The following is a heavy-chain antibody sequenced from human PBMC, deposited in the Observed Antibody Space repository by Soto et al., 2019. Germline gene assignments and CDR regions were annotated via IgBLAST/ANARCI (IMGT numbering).Heavy chain of an antibody. CDR2: VSHDGRNT. V-gene: IGHV3-30*18. D-gene: IGHD6-19*01. J-gene: IGHJ4*02. CDR3: AKGGRQWLVTSDFNY. Sequence: VQLVESGGGVVQPGRSLRLSCAASGFTFSDYAMHWVRQAPGKGLEWVAVVSHDGRNTHYADSVKGRCTISRDSSKNTVSLERTSLRAEDTAVYYCAKGGRQWLVTSDFNYWGQGALVTVSS. CDR1: GFTFSDYA.